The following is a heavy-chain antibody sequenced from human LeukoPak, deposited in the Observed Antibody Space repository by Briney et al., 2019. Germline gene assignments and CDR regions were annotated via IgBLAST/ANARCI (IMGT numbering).Heavy chain of an antibody. J-gene: IGHJ6*02. CDR3: RSVPAAGFYYGMDV. D-gene: IGHD2-2*01. Sequence: SETLSLTCTVSGGSISSYYWSWIRQPPGKGLEWIGYIHYSGSTKYNPSLKSRVTISVDTSKNQFSLKLSSVTAADTAVYYCRSVPAAGFYYGMDVWGQGTTVTVSS. CDR1: GGSISSYY. CDR2: IHYSGST. V-gene: IGHV4-59*01.